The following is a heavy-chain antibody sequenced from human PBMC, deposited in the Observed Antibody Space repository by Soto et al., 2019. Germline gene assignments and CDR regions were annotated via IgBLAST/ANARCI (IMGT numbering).Heavy chain of an antibody. CDR3: ARDLWGYCGADCYPLDV. D-gene: IGHD2-21*02. CDR1: GGSISSYY. V-gene: IGHV4-59*01. Sequence: QVRLQESGPGLVKPSETLSLTCTVSGGSISSYYWSWIRQPPGKGLEWIGYMYNTGSTIYNPSLKSRCTLAVDTPKNHCSLKLNSVTAADTAVYYCARDLWGYCGADCYPLDVWGQGTTVTVSS. CDR2: MYNTGST. J-gene: IGHJ6*02.